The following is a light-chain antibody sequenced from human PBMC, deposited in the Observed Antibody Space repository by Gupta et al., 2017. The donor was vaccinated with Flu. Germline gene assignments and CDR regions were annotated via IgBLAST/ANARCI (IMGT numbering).Light chain of an antibody. CDR2: AAS. J-gene: IGKJ2*01. CDR1: QSISNY. V-gene: IGKV1-39*01. CDR3: QQSYSSSPFT. Sequence: DFQQTQSPSSLSASIGDRATIACWASQSISNYLNWYQQKPGKAPKLLINAASTMQSRVPSRLCGGRSGRDVTLTIISRQPEDFATFYCQQSYSSSPFTFGQGTKLEIK.